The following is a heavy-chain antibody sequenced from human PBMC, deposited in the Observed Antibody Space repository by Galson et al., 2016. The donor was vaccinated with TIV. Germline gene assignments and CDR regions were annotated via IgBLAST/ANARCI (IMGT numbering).Heavy chain of an antibody. Sequence: SLRLSCAASGFTFSSYGMHWVRQATGKGLEWAAIISYDGSDKDYTDSVKGRFTISRDKSKNTLYLQMDSVRVEDTATYYCERIHRSYGMDVWGQGTTVTVSS. D-gene: IGHD5-18*01. CDR1: GFTFSSYG. J-gene: IGHJ6*02. CDR2: ISYDGSDK. CDR3: ERIHRSYGMDV. V-gene: IGHV3-33*01.